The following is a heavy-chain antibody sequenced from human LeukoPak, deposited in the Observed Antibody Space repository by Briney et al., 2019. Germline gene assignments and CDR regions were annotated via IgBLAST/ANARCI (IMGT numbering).Heavy chain of an antibody. D-gene: IGHD3-22*01. V-gene: IGHV3-74*01. CDR2: IKSDGKT. CDR1: GFSFSSYW. J-gene: IGHJ1*01. CDR3: ARAPSEIGGYYPEYFRH. Sequence: GGSLRLSCAASGFSFSSYWMHWVRQAPGKGLVWVSRIKSDGKTNYADSVKGRFTIARDNAKNIVSLQMNSLRAEDTGVYYCARAPSEIGGYYPEYFRHWGQGTLVTVSS.